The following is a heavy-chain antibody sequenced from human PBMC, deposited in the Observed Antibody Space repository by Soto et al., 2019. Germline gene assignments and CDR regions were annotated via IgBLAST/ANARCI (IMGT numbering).Heavy chain of an antibody. V-gene: IGHV1-2*02. CDR3: ARESGGATATLDYYYFYMDV. CDR2: INPNGGVT. D-gene: IGHD5-12*01. J-gene: IGHJ6*03. Sequence: VKVSCKTSGDSFNDYYIHWVRQAPGQGLEWVGWINPNGGVTKYAQKFRGRVTVTRDTSIRTVYMELSSLRSDDTAVYYCARESGGATATLDYYYFYMDVWGKGTTVTVSS. CDR1: GDSFNDYY.